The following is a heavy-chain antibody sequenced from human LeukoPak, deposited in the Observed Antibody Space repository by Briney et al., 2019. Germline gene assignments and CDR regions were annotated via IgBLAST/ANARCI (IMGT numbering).Heavy chain of an antibody. CDR1: GGSFSGYY. CDR3: ARSRGPSGLFDY. V-gene: IGHV4-34*01. CDR2: INHSGST. Sequence: SETLSLTCAVYGGSFSGYYWSWIRQPPGKGLEWIGEINHSGSTNYNPSLKSRVTISVDTSKKQFSLKLSSVTAADTAVYYCARSRGPSGLFDYWGKGTLVTVSS. D-gene: IGHD2-15*01. J-gene: IGHJ4*02.